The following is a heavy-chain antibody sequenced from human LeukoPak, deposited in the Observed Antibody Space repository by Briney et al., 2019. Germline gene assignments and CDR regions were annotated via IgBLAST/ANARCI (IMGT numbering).Heavy chain of an antibody. CDR1: GGTFSSYA. Sequence: GASVKVSCQASGGTFSSYAISGVRQAPGQGLEWMGGIIPIFGTANYAQKFQGRVTITTDESTSTAYMELSSLRSEDTAVYYCARTDIVVVPARNWFHPWGQGTLVTVSS. J-gene: IGHJ5*02. D-gene: IGHD2-2*01. CDR2: IIPIFGTA. V-gene: IGHV1-69*05. CDR3: ARTDIVVVPARNWFHP.